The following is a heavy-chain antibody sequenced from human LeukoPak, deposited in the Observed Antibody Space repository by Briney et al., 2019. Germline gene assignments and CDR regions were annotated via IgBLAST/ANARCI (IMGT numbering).Heavy chain of an antibody. CDR1: GGSISSYY. V-gene: IGHV4-59*08. CDR3: ARGGDGSGVYYFDY. J-gene: IGHJ4*02. D-gene: IGHD3-10*01. CDR2: IYHSGSS. Sequence: SETLSLTCTVSGGSISSYYWSWIRQPPGKGLEWIGYIYHSGSSNHNPSLKSRVTISVDTSKYQFSLKLSSVTAADTAVYYCARGGDGSGVYYFDYWGQGTLVTVSS.